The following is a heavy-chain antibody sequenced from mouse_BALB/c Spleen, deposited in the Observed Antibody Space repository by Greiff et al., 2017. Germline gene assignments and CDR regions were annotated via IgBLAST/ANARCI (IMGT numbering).Heavy chain of an antibody. Sequence: EVKLQESGGGLVQPGGSRKLSCAASGFTFSSFGMHWVRQAPEKGLEWVAYISSGSSTIYYADTVKGRFTISRDNPKNTLFLQMTSLRSEDTAMYYCARSELGREYFDYWGQGTTLTVSS. J-gene: IGHJ2*01. V-gene: IGHV5-17*02. D-gene: IGHD4-1*01. CDR1: GFTFSSFG. CDR2: ISSGSSTI. CDR3: ARSELGREYFDY.